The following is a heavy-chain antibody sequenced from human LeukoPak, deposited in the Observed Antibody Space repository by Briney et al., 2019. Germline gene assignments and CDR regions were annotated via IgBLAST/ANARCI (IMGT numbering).Heavy chain of an antibody. V-gene: IGHV3-21*01. J-gene: IGHJ3*02. CDR1: GFTFSSYS. D-gene: IGHD3-22*01. Sequence: GGSLRLSCAASGFTFSSYSMNWVRQAPGKGLEWVSSISSSSSYIYYADSVKGRFTISRDNGKNSLYLQMYSLSAEATAVYYCARLYYYDSSGYYYPDAFDIWGQGTMVTVSS. CDR3: ARLYYYDSSGYYYPDAFDI. CDR2: ISSSSSYI.